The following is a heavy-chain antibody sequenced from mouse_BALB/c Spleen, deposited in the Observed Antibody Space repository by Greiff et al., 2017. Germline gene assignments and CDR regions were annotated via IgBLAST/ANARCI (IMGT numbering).Heavy chain of an antibody. CDR1: GYSFTSYW. V-gene: IGHV1-5*01. Sequence: EVQLQQSGTVLARPGASVKMSCKASGYSFTSYWMHWVKQRPGQGLEWIGAIYPGNSDTSYNQKFKGKAKLTAVTSASTAYMELSSLTNEDSAVYYCTRESSPFWYFDVWGAGTTVTVSS. J-gene: IGHJ1*01. D-gene: IGHD1-1*01. CDR3: TRESSPFWYFDV. CDR2: IYPGNSDT.